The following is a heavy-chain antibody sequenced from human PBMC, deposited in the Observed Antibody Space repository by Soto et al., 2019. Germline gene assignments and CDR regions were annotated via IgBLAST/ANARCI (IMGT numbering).Heavy chain of an antibody. V-gene: IGHV4-4*02. D-gene: IGHD6-19*01. J-gene: IGHJ4*02. CDR2: MSHIWSV. CDR1: GVSIGSNYY. Sequence: QVLLQESGPGLVQPSGTLSLSCVVSGVSIGSNYYWGWVRQPPGKGLEWLGDMSHIWSVNYNPSLKSRVTISMYKSQNQFSLKLNSVTAADTAVYYCARSLGWYAIDYWGQGTRVIVSS. CDR3: ARSLGWYAIDY.